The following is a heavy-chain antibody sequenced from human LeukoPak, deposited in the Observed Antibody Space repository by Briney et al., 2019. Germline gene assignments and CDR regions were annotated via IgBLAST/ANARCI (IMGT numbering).Heavy chain of an antibody. CDR3: ARVLRYCSGGNCYSGGLGYMDV. V-gene: IGHV3-48*03. Sequence: GGSLRLSCAASGFTFSSYEMNWVHQAPGKGLEWVSYISSSGSTIYYADSVKGRFTISRDNAKNSLFLQMNSLRAEDTAVYYCARVLRYCSGGNCYSGGLGYMDVWGKGTTVTISS. J-gene: IGHJ6*03. CDR2: ISSSGSTI. D-gene: IGHD2-15*01. CDR1: GFTFSSYE.